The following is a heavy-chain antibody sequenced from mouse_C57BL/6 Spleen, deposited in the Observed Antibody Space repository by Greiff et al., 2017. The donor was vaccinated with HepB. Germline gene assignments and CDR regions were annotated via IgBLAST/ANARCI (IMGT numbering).Heavy chain of an antibody. CDR1: GYAFSSSW. V-gene: IGHV1-82*01. Sequence: VQLQQSGPELVKPGASVKISCKASGYAFSSSWMNWVKQRPGKGLEWIGRIYPGDGDTNYNGKFKGKATLTADKSSSTAYMQLSSLTSEDSAVYFCARSELGYFDVWGTRTTVTVSS. J-gene: IGHJ1*03. D-gene: IGHD4-1*01. CDR3: ARSELGYFDV. CDR2: IYPGDGDT.